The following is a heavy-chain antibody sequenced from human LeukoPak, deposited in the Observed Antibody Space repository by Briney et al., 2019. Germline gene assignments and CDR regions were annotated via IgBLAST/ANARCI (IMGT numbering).Heavy chain of an antibody. Sequence: GGSLRLSCAASGFTVSSNYMSWVRQAPGKGLEWVSVIYSGGSTYYADSVKGRFTISRDNSKNTLYLQMNSLRAEDTAVYDCYSLRLQVSFDYWGQGTLVTVSS. CDR1: GFTVSSNY. V-gene: IGHV3-66*02. D-gene: IGHD5-12*01. CDR3: YSLRLQVSFDY. J-gene: IGHJ4*02. CDR2: IYSGGST.